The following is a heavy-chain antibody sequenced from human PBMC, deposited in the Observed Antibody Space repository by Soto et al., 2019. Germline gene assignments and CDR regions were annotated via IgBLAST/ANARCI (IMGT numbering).Heavy chain of an antibody. CDR1: GFIFSDYY. CDR3: ARGRGRGNVYGTTWFDP. V-gene: IGHV3-11*01. J-gene: IGHJ5*02. CDR2: ISSGGGST. D-gene: IGHD3-10*01. Sequence: QVQLVESGGGLVKPGGSLRLSCAASGFIFSDYYMNWIRRAPGKGLEWVSYISSGGGSTYYADSVKGRFTISRDNAKNSLYLQMNSLRADATAVYYCARGRGRGNVYGTTWFDPWGQGTLVTVSS.